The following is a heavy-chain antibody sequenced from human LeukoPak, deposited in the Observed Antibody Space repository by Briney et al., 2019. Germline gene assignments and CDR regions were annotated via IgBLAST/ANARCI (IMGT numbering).Heavy chain of an antibody. D-gene: IGHD3-10*01. J-gene: IGHJ4*02. CDR3: ARTGRGTGYFDY. Sequence: ASVKVSCKASGYTFTSYYMHWVRQAPGQGLEWMGIINPSGGSTSYAQKFQGRVTMTRDMSTSTVYMELSSLRSEDTAVYYCARTGRGTGYFDYWGQGTLVTVSS. CDR2: INPSGGST. CDR1: GYTFTSYY. V-gene: IGHV1-46*01.